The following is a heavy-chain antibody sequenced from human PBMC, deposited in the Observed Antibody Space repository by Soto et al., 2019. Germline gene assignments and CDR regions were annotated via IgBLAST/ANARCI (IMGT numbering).Heavy chain of an antibody. CDR3: VIDDDNLDNGLDH. D-gene: IGHD1-1*01. CDR1: GFTFSSYG. Sequence: QVQLVESGGGVVQPGGSLRLSCTASGFTFSSYGMHWVRQAPGKGLQWVAVIPHDGTYQYYLDSVKGRFTISRDNSKDTLYLQMHSLRVEDTAVYYCVIDDDNLDNGLDHGGQGTLVTVSS. V-gene: IGHV3-30*19. J-gene: IGHJ4*02. CDR2: IPHDGTYQ.